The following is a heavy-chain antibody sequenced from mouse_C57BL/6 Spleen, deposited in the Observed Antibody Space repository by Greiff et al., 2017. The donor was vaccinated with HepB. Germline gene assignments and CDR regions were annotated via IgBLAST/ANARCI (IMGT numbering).Heavy chain of an antibody. CDR3: ARSLYGNYPAWFAY. V-gene: IGHV7-3*01. D-gene: IGHD2-1*01. CDR2: IRNKANGYTT. J-gene: IGHJ3*01. Sequence: EVMLVESGGGLVQPGGSLSLSCAASGFTFTDYYMSWVRQPPGKALEWLGFIRNKANGYTTEYSASVKGRFTISRDNSQSILYLQMNALRAEDSATYYCARSLYGNYPAWFAYWGQGTLVTVSA. CDR1: GFTFTDYY.